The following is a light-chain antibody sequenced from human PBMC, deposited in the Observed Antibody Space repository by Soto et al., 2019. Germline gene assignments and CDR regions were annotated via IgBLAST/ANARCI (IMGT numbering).Light chain of an antibody. CDR3: QQYGSSRFT. V-gene: IGKV3-20*01. CDR2: GAS. J-gene: IGKJ3*01. CDR1: KSSSSSY. Sequence: EIGVPQSPGPLSLSPGERAPLACRASKSSSSSYLAWYQQKPGQAPRLLVYGASSRATGIPDRFSGSGSGTDFTLTISRLEPEDFAVYYCQQYGSSRFTFGPGTKVDIK.